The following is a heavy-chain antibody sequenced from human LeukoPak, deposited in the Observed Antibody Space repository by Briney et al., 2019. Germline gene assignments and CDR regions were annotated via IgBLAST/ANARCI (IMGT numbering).Heavy chain of an antibody. Sequence: PGGSLRLSCAASGFTVSSNYMCWVRQAPGKGLEWVSVIYSGGSTYYADSVKGRFTISRDNSKNTLYLQMNSLRAEDTAVYYCARSADSSGYYDYWGQGTLVTVSS. J-gene: IGHJ4*02. CDR3: ARSADSSGYYDY. CDR2: IYSGGST. CDR1: GFTVSSNY. V-gene: IGHV3-66*01. D-gene: IGHD3-22*01.